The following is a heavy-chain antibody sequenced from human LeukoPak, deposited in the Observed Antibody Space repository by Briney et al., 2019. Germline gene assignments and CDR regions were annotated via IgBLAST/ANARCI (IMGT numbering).Heavy chain of an antibody. Sequence: GGSLRLSCAASGFTFNSYTMNWVRQAPGKGLEWVSSISGSGVSTYYADSVKGRFTISRDNSKNTLYLQMNSLRAEDTAVYYCAKPRFPVVMVAATEDYWGQGTRVTVSS. CDR3: AKPRFPVVMVAATEDY. CDR2: ISGSGVST. D-gene: IGHD2-15*01. J-gene: IGHJ4*02. V-gene: IGHV3-23*01. CDR1: GFTFNSYT.